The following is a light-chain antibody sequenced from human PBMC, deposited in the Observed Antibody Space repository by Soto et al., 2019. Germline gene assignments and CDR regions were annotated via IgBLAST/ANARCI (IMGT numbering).Light chain of an antibody. J-gene: IGKJ2*01. Sequence: DIQMTQSPSSLSASVGDRVAITCQASQDISNYLNWYQQKPGKAPKLLIYDASNLEIGVPSRFSGSGSGTDFTFNISSLQPEDIATYYCQQYDNLPPYTFGQGTKLEIK. CDR2: DAS. CDR3: QQYDNLPPYT. V-gene: IGKV1-33*01. CDR1: QDISNY.